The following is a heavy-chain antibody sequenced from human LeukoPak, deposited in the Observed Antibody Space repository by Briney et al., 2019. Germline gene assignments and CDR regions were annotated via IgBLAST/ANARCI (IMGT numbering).Heavy chain of an antibody. D-gene: IGHD2-21*02. Sequence: PGGSLRLSCAASGFTFSSYAMHWVRQAPGKGLEWVAVISYDGSNKYYADSVKGRFTISRDNSKNTLSLQMNSLRAEDTAVYYCARACGGDCYAFDYWGQGTLVTVSS. J-gene: IGHJ4*02. V-gene: IGHV3-30*01. CDR3: ARACGGDCYAFDY. CDR2: ISYDGSNK. CDR1: GFTFSSYA.